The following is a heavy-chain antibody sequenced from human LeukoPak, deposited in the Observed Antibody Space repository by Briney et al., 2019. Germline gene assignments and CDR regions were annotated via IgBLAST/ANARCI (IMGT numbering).Heavy chain of an antibody. V-gene: IGHV1-69*05. Sequence: SVKVSCKASGGTFSSYAISWVRQAPGQGLEWMGGIIPIFGTANYAQKFQGRVTITTDESTSTAYMELSSLRSEDTAVYYCALSSSTRAIFDYWGQGNLVTVSS. CDR3: ALSSSTRAIFDY. J-gene: IGHJ4*02. CDR1: GGTFSSYA. D-gene: IGHD6-6*01. CDR2: IIPIFGTA.